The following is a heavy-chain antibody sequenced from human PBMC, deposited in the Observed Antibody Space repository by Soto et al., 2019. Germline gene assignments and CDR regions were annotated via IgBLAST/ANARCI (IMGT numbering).Heavy chain of an antibody. CDR3: THVFSVAHPYSYF. J-gene: IGHJ4*02. D-gene: IGHD3-9*01. V-gene: IGHV3-30-3*02. CDR1: GFTFSSYA. Sequence: GGSLRLSCATAGFTFSSYALHWVRQAPGKGLEWVALISYDGVSKYHAASVQGRFTISRDSFKNTVYLQMDSLKTEDTAVYYCTHVFSVAHPYSYFWGQGTLVTVSS. CDR2: ISYDGVSK.